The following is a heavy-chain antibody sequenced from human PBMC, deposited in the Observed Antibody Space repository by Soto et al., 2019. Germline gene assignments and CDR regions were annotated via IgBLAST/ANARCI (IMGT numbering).Heavy chain of an antibody. CDR1: GCTFSSYA. CDR2: IIPIFGTA. Sequence: SVKVSCKASGCTFSSYAISWVRQAPGQGLEWMGGIIPIFGTANYAQKFQGRVTITADESTSTAYMELSSLRSEDTAVYYCASPGGYCSGGSCVDAFDIWGQGTMVTVSS. J-gene: IGHJ3*02. CDR3: ASPGGYCSGGSCVDAFDI. D-gene: IGHD2-15*01. V-gene: IGHV1-69*13.